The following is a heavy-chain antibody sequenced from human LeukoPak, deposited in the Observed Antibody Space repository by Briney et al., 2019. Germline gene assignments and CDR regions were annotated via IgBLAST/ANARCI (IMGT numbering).Heavy chain of an antibody. J-gene: IGHJ5*01. CDR2: IKQDGNEK. D-gene: IGHD3-10*01. CDR1: GFTFSRYW. V-gene: IGHV3-7*01. Sequence: GGALRLSCAAPGFTFSRYWMNWVRKAPGKGLEWVANIKQDGNEKYYVDSVKGRFSISRDNAKNSLFLQMDSLRAEDTAVYYCAKEGAYPIITYDSWGQGALVTVSS. CDR3: AKEGAYPIITYDS.